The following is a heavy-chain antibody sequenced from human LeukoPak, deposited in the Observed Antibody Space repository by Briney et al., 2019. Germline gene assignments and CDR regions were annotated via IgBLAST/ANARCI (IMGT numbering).Heavy chain of an antibody. Sequence: SETLSLTCAVYGGSFSGYYWSWIRQPPGKGLEWIGEINHSGSTNYNPSLKSRVTISVDTSKHQFSLKLSSVTAADTAVYYCARGRLFIGSLRIYGMDVWGKGTTVTVSS. CDR3: ARGRLFIGSLRIYGMDV. CDR1: GGSFSGYY. V-gene: IGHV4-34*01. CDR2: INHSGST. J-gene: IGHJ6*04. D-gene: IGHD2-21*01.